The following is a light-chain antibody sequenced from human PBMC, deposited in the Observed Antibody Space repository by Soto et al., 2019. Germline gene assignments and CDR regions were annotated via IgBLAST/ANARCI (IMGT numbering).Light chain of an antibody. CDR2: STI. J-gene: IGLJ2*01. CDR1: TGAVTSGYF. Sequence: QAVVTQAPSLPVSPGETVTLTCASSTGAVTSGYFPNWFQQKPGQPPRALIYSTINQHSWTPARFSGSLLGGKAALTLSGVQPEDEGDYYWLLYFGGVHLFGGGTKVTVL. CDR3: LLYFGGVHL. V-gene: IGLV7-43*01.